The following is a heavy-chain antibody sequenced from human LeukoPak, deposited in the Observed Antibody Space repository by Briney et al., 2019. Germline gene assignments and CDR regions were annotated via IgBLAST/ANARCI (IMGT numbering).Heavy chain of an antibody. J-gene: IGHJ4*02. CDR3: ARGKSRIAAAILGY. V-gene: IGHV1-8*02. CDR2: INPNSGNT. CDR1: GYTFTGYY. Sequence: GASVKVSCKASGYTFTGYYMHWVRQAPGQGLEWMGWINPNSGNTGYAQKFQGRVTMTRNTSISTAYMELSSLRSEDTAVYYCARGKSRIAAAILGYWGQGTLVTVSS. D-gene: IGHD6-13*01.